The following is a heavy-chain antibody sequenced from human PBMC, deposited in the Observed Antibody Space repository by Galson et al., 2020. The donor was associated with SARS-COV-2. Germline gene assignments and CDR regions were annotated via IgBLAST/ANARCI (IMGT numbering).Heavy chain of an antibody. Sequence: NSGGSLRLSCAASGFTFSSYSMNWVRQAPGKGLEWVSSISSSSSYIYYADSVKGRFTISRDNARNSLYLQMNSLRAEDTAVDYCARELMVREYYYCYGLDVWCQGTTFTVSS. CDR1: GFTFSSYS. D-gene: IGHD3-10*01. CDR3: ARELMVREYYYCYGLDV. CDR2: ISSSSSYI. J-gene: IGHJ6*02. V-gene: IGHV3-21*01.